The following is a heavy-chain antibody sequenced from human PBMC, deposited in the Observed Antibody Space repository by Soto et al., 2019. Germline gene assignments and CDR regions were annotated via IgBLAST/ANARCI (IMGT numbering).Heavy chain of an antibody. D-gene: IGHD4-17*01. Sequence: PGGTLRLCCAVSGVTFSSYCMHWVRQAPGKGLEWVADICYDGSNKYYADSAEGGFTIPRDNSKNSLSLQMNGLRAEDTAVYYCGSDCGDYVQAFDIWGQGTMVTVSS. J-gene: IGHJ3*02. CDR2: ICYDGSNK. CDR1: GVTFSSYC. V-gene: IGHV3-33*01. CDR3: GSDCGDYVQAFDI.